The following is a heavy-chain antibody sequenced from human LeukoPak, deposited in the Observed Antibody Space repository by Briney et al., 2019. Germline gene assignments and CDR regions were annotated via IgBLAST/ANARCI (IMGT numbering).Heavy chain of an antibody. Sequence: GGSLRLSCAASGFTFSSYAMSWVRQAPGKGLEWVSAISGSGSTYYADSVKGRFTISRDNSENTLYLQMNSLRAEDTAVYYCAKGDIVVVPAANWFDPWGQGTLVTVSS. CDR2: ISGSGST. V-gene: IGHV3-23*01. CDR3: AKGDIVVVPAANWFDP. J-gene: IGHJ5*02. CDR1: GFTFSSYA. D-gene: IGHD2-2*01.